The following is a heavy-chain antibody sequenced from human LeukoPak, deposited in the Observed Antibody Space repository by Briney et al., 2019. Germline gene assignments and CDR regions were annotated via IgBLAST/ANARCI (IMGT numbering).Heavy chain of an antibody. CDR2: IGVGGTT. CDR1: GFTLSNYG. D-gene: IGHD3-22*01. V-gene: IGHV3-23*01. Sequence: GGSLRLSCAASGFTLSNYGMNWVRQAPGKGLEWVSGIGVGGTTYYADSVEGRFTISRDTSKNTLYVQMNSLRAEDTAVYYCAKAQGYYDCWGQGTLVTVSS. CDR3: AKAQGYYDC. J-gene: IGHJ4*02.